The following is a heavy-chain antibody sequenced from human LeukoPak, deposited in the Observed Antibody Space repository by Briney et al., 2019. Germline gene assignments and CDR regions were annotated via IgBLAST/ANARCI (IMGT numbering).Heavy chain of an antibody. CDR1: GGSISDYY. J-gene: IGHJ4*02. CDR3: ASLSYSRSFELAY. Sequence: SETLSLTCTVSGGSISDYYWRWIRQPPGKGLECIGYIYYPGSTNYKPSLKNRVTISFDTSSKKFSLRLNAVTAAGAAVYYCASLSYSRSFELAYWGQGTLVTVSS. D-gene: IGHD6-13*01. CDR2: IYYPGST. V-gene: IGHV4-59*01.